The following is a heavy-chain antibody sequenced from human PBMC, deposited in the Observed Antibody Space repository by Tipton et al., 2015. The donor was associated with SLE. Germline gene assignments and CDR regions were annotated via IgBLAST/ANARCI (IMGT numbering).Heavy chain of an antibody. CDR2: ISGSGST. CDR1: GGSISRSRYY. V-gene: IGHV4-39*07. CDR3: ARGIAGYYYYCYMDV. J-gene: IGHJ6*03. Sequence: TLSLTCTVSGGSISRSRYYWGWIRQPPGKGLEWIGSISGSGSTYYNPSLKSRVTLSVDASKNQFSLEVRSVTAADTAVYFCARGIAGYYYYCYMDVWGKGTTVTVSS. D-gene: IGHD1-20*01.